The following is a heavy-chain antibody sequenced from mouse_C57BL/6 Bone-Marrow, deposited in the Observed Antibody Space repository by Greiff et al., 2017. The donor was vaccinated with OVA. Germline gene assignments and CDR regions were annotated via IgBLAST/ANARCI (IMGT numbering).Heavy chain of an antibody. CDR2: ISSGGSYT. V-gene: IGHV5-6*01. D-gene: IGHD1-1*01. CDR3: ARHGSSYGYFDV. CDR1: GFTFSSYG. Sequence: EVQLVESGGDLVKPGGSLKLSCAASGFTFSSYGMSWVRQTPDKRLEWVATISSGGSYTYYPDSVKGRFTISRDNAKNTLYLQMSSLKSEDTAMYYCARHGSSYGYFDVWGTGTTVTVSS. J-gene: IGHJ1*03.